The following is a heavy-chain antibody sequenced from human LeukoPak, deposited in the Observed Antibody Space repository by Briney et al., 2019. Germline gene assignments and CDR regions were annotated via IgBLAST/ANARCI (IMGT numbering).Heavy chain of an antibody. V-gene: IGHV5-51*01. Sequence: LGESLKISCKGSGYSFTSYWIAWVRQMPGKGLEWMGIIYPGDSDTRYSPSFQGQVTISADKSISTAYLQWNSLKASDTAMYYCARGSIVGATLNYCDYWGQGTLVTVSS. CDR1: GYSFTSYW. D-gene: IGHD1-26*01. CDR3: ARGSIVGATLNYCDY. CDR2: IYPGDSDT. J-gene: IGHJ4*02.